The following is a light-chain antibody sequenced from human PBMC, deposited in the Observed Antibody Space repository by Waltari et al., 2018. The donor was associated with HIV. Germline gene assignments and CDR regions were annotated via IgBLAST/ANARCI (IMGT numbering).Light chain of an antibody. V-gene: IGKV1-5*03. CDR3: QQYNSYSWT. Sequence: DIQMTQSPSTLSASVGDGVTITCRASQSISSWLAWYQQKPGKAPKLLIYKASSLESGVPSRFSGSGSGTEFTLTISSLQPDDFATYYCQQYNSYSWTFGQGTKVEIK. CDR1: QSISSW. CDR2: KAS. J-gene: IGKJ1*01.